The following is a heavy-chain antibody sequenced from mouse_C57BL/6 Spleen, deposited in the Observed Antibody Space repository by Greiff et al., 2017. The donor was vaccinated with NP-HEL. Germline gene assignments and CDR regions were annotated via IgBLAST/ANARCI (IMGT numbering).Heavy chain of an antibody. J-gene: IGHJ4*01. CDR3: ARWVVATNYYAMDY. D-gene: IGHD1-1*01. CDR2: IDPNSGGT. Sequence: QVQLQQPGAELVKPGASVKLSCKASGHTFTSYWMHWVKQRPGRGLEWIGRIDPNSGGTKYNEKFKSKATLTVDKPSSTAYMQLSSLTSEDSAVYYCARWVVATNYYAMDYWGQGTSVTVSS. V-gene: IGHV1-72*01. CDR1: GHTFTSYW.